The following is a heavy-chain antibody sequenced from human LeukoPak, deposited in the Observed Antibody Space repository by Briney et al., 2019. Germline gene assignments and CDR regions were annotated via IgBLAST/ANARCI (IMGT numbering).Heavy chain of an antibody. CDR1: GGSISSVGYY. J-gene: IGHJ4*02. CDR2: IYYSGIT. Sequence: NPSETLSLTCTVSGGSISSVGYYWSWIRQHPGKGLEWVGFIYYSGITDYNPSLKSRLTISVGTSKNQFFLKLSSVTAADTAVYYCARDGAGFDGSGSYFDYWGQGTLVTVSS. CDR3: ARDGAGFDGSGSYFDY. D-gene: IGHD3-10*01. V-gene: IGHV4-31*03.